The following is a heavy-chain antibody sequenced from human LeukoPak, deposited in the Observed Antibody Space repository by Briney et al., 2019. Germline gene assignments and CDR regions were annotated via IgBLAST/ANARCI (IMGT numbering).Heavy chain of an antibody. CDR3: AREGYYYGSGSSYFDY. J-gene: IGHJ4*02. CDR2: ISSSSYI. Sequence: PGGSLRLSCATSGFTFSSYSMNWVRQAPGKGLEWVSSISSSSYIYYADSVKGRFTISRDNAKNSLYLQMNSLRAEDTAVYYCAREGYYYGSGSSYFDYWGQGTLVTVSS. V-gene: IGHV3-21*01. CDR1: GFTFSSYS. D-gene: IGHD3-10*01.